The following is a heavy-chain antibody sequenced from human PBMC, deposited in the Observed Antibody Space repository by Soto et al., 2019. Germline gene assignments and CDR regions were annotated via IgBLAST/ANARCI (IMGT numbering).Heavy chain of an antibody. CDR1: GGTFSSYA. J-gene: IGHJ4*02. V-gene: IGHV1-69*13. D-gene: IGHD5-18*01. CDR3: ARRNGYSYGSLDY. Sequence: EASVKVSCKASGGTFSSYAISWVRQAPGQGLEWKGGIIPIFGTANYAQKFQGRVTITADESTSTAYMELSSLRSEDTAVYYCARRNGYSYGSLDYWGQGTLVTVSS. CDR2: IIPIFGTA.